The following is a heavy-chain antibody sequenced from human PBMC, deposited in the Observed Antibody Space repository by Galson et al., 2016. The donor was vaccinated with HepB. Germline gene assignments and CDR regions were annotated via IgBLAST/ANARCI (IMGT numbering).Heavy chain of an antibody. CDR1: GFTFSSYS. V-gene: IGHV3-48*02. D-gene: IGHD3-10*01. CDR2: ISSSSSTI. CDR3: ARDAGEYYYYYYGMDV. Sequence: SLRLSCAASGFTFSSYSMNWVRQAPGKGLEWVSYISSSSSTIYYADSVKGRFTISRDNAKNSLYLQMNSLRDEDTAVYYCARDAGEYYYYYYGMDVWGRGTTVTVSS. J-gene: IGHJ6*02.